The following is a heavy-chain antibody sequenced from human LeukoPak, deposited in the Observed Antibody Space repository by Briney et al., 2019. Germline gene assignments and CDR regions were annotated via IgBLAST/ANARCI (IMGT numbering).Heavy chain of an antibody. CDR1: GFTFSSYS. J-gene: IGHJ4*02. CDR3: ARSGPIQYYDYVWGSYRPSFDY. V-gene: IGHV3-21*01. Sequence: PGGSLRLSCAASGFTFSSYSMNWVRQAPGKGLGWVSSLSSSSSYIYYADSVKGRFTISRDNAKNSLYLQMNSLRAEDTAVYYCARSGPIQYYDYVWGSYRPSFDYWGQGTLVTVSS. CDR2: LSSSSSYI. D-gene: IGHD3-16*02.